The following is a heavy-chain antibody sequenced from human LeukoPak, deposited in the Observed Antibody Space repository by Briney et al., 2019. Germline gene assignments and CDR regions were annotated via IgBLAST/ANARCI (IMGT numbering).Heavy chain of an antibody. CDR3: AKLYDSSDA. D-gene: IGHD3-22*01. CDR1: GGSFSGYY. CDR2: INHSGST. Sequence: ASETLSLTCAVYGGSFSGYYWSWIRQPPGKGLEWIGEINHSGSTNYNPSLKSRVTISVDTSKNQFSLKLSSVTAADTAVYYCAKLYDSSDAWGQGTLVTVSS. J-gene: IGHJ5*02. V-gene: IGHV4-34*01.